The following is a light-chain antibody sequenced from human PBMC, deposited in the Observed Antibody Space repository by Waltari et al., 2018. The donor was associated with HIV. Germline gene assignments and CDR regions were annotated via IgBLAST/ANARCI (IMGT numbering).Light chain of an antibody. CDR2: GAS. V-gene: IGKV3-15*01. J-gene: IGKJ3*01. CDR3: QQYNSWPRT. Sequence: ETVITQSPGALSVSPGERVTLSCRASQNVSTNLAWYQQKPGQPPRLLIYGASARATDGPARFSGSGSGTEFNLSIAALRSEDLAVYCCQQYNSWPRTFGPGSKVNIK. CDR1: QNVSTN.